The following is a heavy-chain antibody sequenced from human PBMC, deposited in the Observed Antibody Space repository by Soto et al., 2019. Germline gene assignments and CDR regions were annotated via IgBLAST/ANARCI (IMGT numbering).Heavy chain of an antibody. J-gene: IGHJ4*01. CDR1: GFTFRTYG. V-gene: IGHV3-23*01. D-gene: IGHD1-7*01. CDR3: AGWNYDY. CDR2: ISQSAGGNS. Sequence: GGPLRLSCAASGFTFRTYGMMWVRKAPGKGLEWVSAISQSAGGNSYYADSVKGRFTISRDDSKNTLYLQMDSLRPGDTAQYYCAGWNYDYWGHGTQVTVSS.